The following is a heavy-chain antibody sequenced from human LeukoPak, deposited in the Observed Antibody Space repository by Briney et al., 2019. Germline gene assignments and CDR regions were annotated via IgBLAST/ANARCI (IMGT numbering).Heavy chain of an antibody. V-gene: IGHV4-39*01. D-gene: IGHD3-16*01. CDR1: GGSISSSSHY. Sequence: SETLSLTCTVSGGSISSSSHYGGWIRQPPGKGLEWIGSIYYSGSTYYNPSLKSRVTISVDTSKNQFSLKLNSVTAADTAVYFCVRQKITTSDYWGQGTLVTVPS. CDR2: IYYSGST. CDR3: VRQKITTSDY. J-gene: IGHJ4*02.